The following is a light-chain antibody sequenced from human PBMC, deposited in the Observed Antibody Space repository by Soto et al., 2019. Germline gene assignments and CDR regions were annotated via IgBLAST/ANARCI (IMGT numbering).Light chain of an antibody. CDR2: DVS. CDR3: CSYAGSYTEV. CDR1: SSDVGGHNY. J-gene: IGLJ1*01. V-gene: IGLV2-11*01. Sequence: QSALTQPRSVSGSPGQSVTISCTGTSSDVGGHNYVSWFQQLPGKAPKLMIYDVSKRPSGVPDRFSGSKSGNTASLTISGLQAEDEADYYCCSYAGSYTEVFGTGTKVTV.